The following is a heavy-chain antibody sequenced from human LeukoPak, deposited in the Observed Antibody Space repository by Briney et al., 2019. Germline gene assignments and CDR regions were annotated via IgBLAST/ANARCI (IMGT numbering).Heavy chain of an antibody. J-gene: IGHJ4*02. Sequence: ASVKVSCKASGYTFTSYYMHWVRQAPGQGLEWMGIINPSDGSTNYAQKFQGRVTMTRDMSTSTVYMELSSLRSEDTAVYYCARSGCSGGTCFFGYWGQGTLVTVSS. CDR3: ARSGCSGGTCFFGY. V-gene: IGHV1-46*01. CDR1: GYTFTSYY. CDR2: INPSDGST. D-gene: IGHD2-15*01.